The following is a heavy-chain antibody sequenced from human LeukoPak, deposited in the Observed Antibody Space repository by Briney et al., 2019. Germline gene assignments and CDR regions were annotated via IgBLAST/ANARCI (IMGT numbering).Heavy chain of an antibody. J-gene: IGHJ4*02. V-gene: IGHV3-9*01. CDR3: AKVSFDYFDY. CDR2: ISWNSGSI. Sequence: GRSLRLSCAASGFTFDDYAMHWVRQAPGKGLEWVSGISWNSGSIGYADSVKGRFTISRDNAKNSLYLQMNSLRAEDTALYYCAKVSFDYFDYWGQGTLVTVSS. CDR1: GFTFDDYA.